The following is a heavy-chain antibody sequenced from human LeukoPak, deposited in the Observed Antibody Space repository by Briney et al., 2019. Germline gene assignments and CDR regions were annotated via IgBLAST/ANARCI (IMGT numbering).Heavy chain of an antibody. J-gene: IGHJ5*02. CDR2: INHSGST. CDR3: ARDLMRRRIAVAES. D-gene: IGHD6-19*01. CDR1: GGSLSGYY. V-gene: IGHV4-34*01. Sequence: SETLSLTCAVYGGSLSGYYWSWLRQPPGKGLVWIGEINHSGSTNYNPSLKSRVTISVDTSKNQFSLKLSSVTAADTAVYYCARDLMRRRIAVAESWGQGTLVTVSS.